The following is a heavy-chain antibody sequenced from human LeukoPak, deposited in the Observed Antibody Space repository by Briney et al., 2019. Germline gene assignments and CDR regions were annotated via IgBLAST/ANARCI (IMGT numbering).Heavy chain of an antibody. CDR2: IYYSGST. V-gene: IGHV4-31*03. CDR1: GGSISSGGYY. J-gene: IGHJ4*02. Sequence: PSQTLSLTCTVSGGSISSGGYYWSWIRQHPGKGLEWIGYIYYSGSTYYNPSLKSRVSISVDTSKNQFSPKLSSVTAADTAVYYCARENGNWGFFDYWGQGTLVTVSS. D-gene: IGHD7-27*01. CDR3: ARENGNWGFFDY.